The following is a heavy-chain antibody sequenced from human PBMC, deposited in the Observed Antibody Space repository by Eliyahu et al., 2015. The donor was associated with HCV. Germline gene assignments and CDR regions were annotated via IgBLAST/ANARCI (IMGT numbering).Heavy chain of an antibody. CDR2: IGGSGGST. D-gene: IGHD2-15*01. CDR3: AKDIRTCRVGSGGSCNDASDI. V-gene: IGHV3-23*01. J-gene: IGHJ3*02. CDR1: GFTFSNYA. Sequence: EVQLLESGGGLVQPGGSLRLSCAASGFTFSNYAXSWVRQAPGKGLAWVSIIGGSGGSTDYADSVKGRFTISRDNSNNTLYLHMNSLRAEDTALYYCAKDIRTCRVGSGGSCNDASDIWGQGTMVTVSS.